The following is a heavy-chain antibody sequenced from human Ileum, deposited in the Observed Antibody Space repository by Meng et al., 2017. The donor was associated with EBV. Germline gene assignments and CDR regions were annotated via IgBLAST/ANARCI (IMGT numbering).Heavy chain of an antibody. J-gene: IGHJ4*02. V-gene: IGHV4-4*02. CDR2: IYHSGST. CDR1: GGPISSSNW. CDR3: ARVGQWLPIDY. Sequence: VQSQGSGSGLVKSSGPLSTTCAVSGGPISSSNWWSWVRQPPGKGLEWIGEIYHSGSTNYNPSLKSRVTISVDKSKNQFSLNLSSVTAADTAVYYCARVGQWLPIDYWGQGTLVTVSS. D-gene: IGHD6-19*01.